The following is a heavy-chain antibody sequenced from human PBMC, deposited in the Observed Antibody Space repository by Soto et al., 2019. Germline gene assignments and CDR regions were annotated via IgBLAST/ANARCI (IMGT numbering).Heavy chain of an antibody. J-gene: IGHJ4*01. CDR2: ISPYNGNT. V-gene: IGHV1-18*01. CDR3: ARAGLRPPWPARLPTAAHFVALYF. Sequence: ASVKVSCKASGYTFIRYGISWVRQAPGQGLEWMGWISPYNGNTNYAQTFQGRATMTTDRSTSTAYMELRSLRSDDTAVYYCARAGLRPPWPARLPTAAHFVALYFWG. D-gene: IGHD3-3*02. CDR1: GYTFIRYG.